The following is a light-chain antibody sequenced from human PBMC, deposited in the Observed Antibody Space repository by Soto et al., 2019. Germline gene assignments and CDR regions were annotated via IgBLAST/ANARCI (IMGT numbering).Light chain of an antibody. J-gene: IGKJ1*01. CDR1: QTISSW. Sequence: DIQMTQAPSTLSGSVGDRVTITCRASQTISSWLAWYQQKPGKAPKLLIYKASTLRSWVPSRFSGSGSGTEFHLTISRLQPYDFATYACQHYNSYSEAFGQGTKVEL. CDR2: KAS. V-gene: IGKV1-5*03. CDR3: QHYNSYSEA.